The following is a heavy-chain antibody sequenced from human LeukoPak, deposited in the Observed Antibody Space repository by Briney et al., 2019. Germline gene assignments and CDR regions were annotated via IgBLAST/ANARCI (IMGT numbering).Heavy chain of an antibody. J-gene: IGHJ4*02. CDR3: ARVGYSSSWGPQASFFDY. D-gene: IGHD6-13*01. CDR1: GDSISSYY. Sequence: SETLSLTCTVSGDSISSYYWSWIRQPAGKGLEWIGRIYTSGRTNYNPSLKSRVTISVDTSKNQFSLKLSSVTAADTAVYYCARVGYSSSWGPQASFFDYWGQGTLVTVSS. CDR2: IYTSGRT. V-gene: IGHV4-4*07.